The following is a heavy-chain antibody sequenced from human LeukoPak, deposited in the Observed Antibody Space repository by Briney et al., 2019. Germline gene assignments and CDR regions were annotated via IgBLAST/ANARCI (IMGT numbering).Heavy chain of an antibody. V-gene: IGHV3-23*01. J-gene: IGHJ4*02. CDR3: ASLVVVAATEDY. Sequence: GGSLRLSCAASGFTFDDYAMHWVRQAPGKGLEWVSAISGSGGSTYYADSVKGRFTISRDNSKNTLYLQMNSLRAEGTAVYYCASLVVVAATEDYWGQGTLVTVSS. CDR1: GFTFDDYA. CDR2: ISGSGGST. D-gene: IGHD2-15*01.